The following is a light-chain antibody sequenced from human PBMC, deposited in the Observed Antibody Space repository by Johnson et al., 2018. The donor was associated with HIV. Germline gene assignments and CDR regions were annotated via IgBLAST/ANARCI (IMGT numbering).Light chain of an antibody. CDR1: SSNIGNNF. CDR3: GTWDSSLSAGGYV. V-gene: IGLV1-51*01. Sequence: QSVLTQPPSVSAAPGQKVTISCSGSSSNIGNNFVSWYQQLPGTAPQLLIYDNNKRPSGIPDRFSGSKSGTSATLGITGLQTGDEADYYCGTWDSSLSAGGYVFGTGTKVTVL. CDR2: DNN. J-gene: IGLJ1*01.